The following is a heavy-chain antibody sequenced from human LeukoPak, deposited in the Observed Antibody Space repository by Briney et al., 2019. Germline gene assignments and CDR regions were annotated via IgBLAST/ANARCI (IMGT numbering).Heavy chain of an antibody. D-gene: IGHD4-17*01. CDR2: ISSSSSYI. V-gene: IGHV3-21*01. CDR1: GFTFSSYA. CDR3: ARGGRDYGFLFVY. Sequence: PGGSLRLSCSASGFTFSSYAMDWVRQAPGKGLEWVSSISSSSSYIYYADSVKGRFTISRDNAKNSLYLQMNSLRAEDTAVYYCARGGRDYGFLFVYWGQGTLVSVSS. J-gene: IGHJ4*02.